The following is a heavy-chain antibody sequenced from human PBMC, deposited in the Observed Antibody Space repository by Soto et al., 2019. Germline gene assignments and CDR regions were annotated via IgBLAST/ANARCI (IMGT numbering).Heavy chain of an antibody. J-gene: IGHJ4*02. CDR2: IYSSGNT. CDR1: GGSMSSYY. CDR3: ARGSLLVPAAFDY. V-gene: IGHV4-59*08. Sequence: SETLSLTCSVSGGSMSSYYWSWIRQPPGKGLEWLGFIYSSGNTNYNPSLKSRVTISVDTSKNQFSLKLSSVTAADTAVYYCARGSLLVPAAFDYWGQGTLVTVSS. D-gene: IGHD2-2*01.